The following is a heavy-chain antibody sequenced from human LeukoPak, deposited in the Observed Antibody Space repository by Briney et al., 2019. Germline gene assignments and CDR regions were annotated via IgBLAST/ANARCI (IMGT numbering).Heavy chain of an antibody. CDR2: IYYSGST. CDR3: ARGSWLANWFDP. CDR1: GGSISSSSYY. J-gene: IGHJ5*02. V-gene: IGHV4-39*01. D-gene: IGHD6-13*01. Sequence: PSETLSLTCTVSGGSISSSSYYWGWIRQPPGKGLEWIGSIYYSGSTYYNPSLKSRVTISVDTSKNQFSLKLSSVTAADTAVYYCARGSWLANWFDPWGQGTLVTVSS.